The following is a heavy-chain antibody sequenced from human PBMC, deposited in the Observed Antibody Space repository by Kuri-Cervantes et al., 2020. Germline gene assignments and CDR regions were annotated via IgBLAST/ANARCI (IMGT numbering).Heavy chain of an antibody. CDR3: AKMSGSGWKMGYYGMDV. CDR2: ISWNSGSI. D-gene: IGHD6-19*01. V-gene: IGHV3-9*01. CDR1: GFTFDDYA. J-gene: IGHJ6*02. Sequence: SLKISCAASGFTFDDYAIHWVRQAPEKGLEWVSGISWNSGSIGYADSVKGRFTISRDNAKNSLYLQMNSLRAEDTALYYCAKMSGSGWKMGYYGMDVWGQGTTVTVSS.